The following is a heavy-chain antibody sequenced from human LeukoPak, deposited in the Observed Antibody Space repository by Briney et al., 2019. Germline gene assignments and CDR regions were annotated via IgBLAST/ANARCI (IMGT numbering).Heavy chain of an antibody. CDR3: AKDRKWELDFDY. Sequence: PGGSLRLSCAASGFTFSSYGMSWVRQAPGKGLEWVSAISGSGGSTYYADSVKGRFTISRDNSKNTLYLQMNSLRAEDTAVYYCAKDRKWELDFDYWGQGTLVTISS. D-gene: IGHD1-26*01. V-gene: IGHV3-23*01. CDR2: ISGSGGST. CDR1: GFTFSSYG. J-gene: IGHJ4*02.